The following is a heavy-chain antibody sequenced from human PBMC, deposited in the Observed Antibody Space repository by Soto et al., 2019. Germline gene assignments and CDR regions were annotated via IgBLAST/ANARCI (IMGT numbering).Heavy chain of an antibody. Sequence: ASVKVSCKVSGYTLTELSMHWVRQAPGKGLEWMGGFDPEDGETIYAQKFQGRVTMTEDTSTDTAYMELSSLRSEDTAVYYCATDRGRITYYDFWSGPSMDVWGQGTTVTVSS. CDR1: GYTLTELS. D-gene: IGHD3-3*01. CDR2: FDPEDGET. V-gene: IGHV1-24*01. J-gene: IGHJ6*02. CDR3: ATDRGRITYYDFWSGPSMDV.